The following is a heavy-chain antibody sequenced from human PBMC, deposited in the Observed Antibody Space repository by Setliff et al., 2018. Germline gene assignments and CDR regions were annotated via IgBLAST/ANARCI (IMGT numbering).Heavy chain of an antibody. J-gene: IGHJ4*02. V-gene: IGHV4-4*08. CDR3: SRDRSLDFDY. CDR2: IYSSGST. Sequence: SETLSLTCTVSGDTLSVYYWSWVRQSPGQGLEWIGYIYSSGSTNYNPSLESRVTMLIDKSKNQYSLKLTSVTAADSAVYYCSRDRSLDFDYWGQGMLVTVSS. CDR1: GDTLSVYY.